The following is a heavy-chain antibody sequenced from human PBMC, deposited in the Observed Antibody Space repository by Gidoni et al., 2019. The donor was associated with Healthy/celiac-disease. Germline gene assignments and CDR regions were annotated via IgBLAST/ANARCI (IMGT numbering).Heavy chain of an antibody. CDR1: GFTFSRYA. Sequence: EVQLVESGGGLVQPGGSLRLSCSASGFTFSRYAMHWVRQAPGKGLEYVSAISSNGGSTYYADSVKGRFTISRDNSKNTLYLQMSSLRAEDTAVYYCVKDLGYYDSSGYYRYYFDYWGQGTLVTVSS. CDR2: ISSNGGST. V-gene: IGHV3-64D*06. CDR3: VKDLGYYDSSGYYRYYFDY. D-gene: IGHD3-22*01. J-gene: IGHJ4*02.